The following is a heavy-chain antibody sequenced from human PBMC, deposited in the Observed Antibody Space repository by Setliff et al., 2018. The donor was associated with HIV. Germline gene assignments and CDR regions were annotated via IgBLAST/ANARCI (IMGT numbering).Heavy chain of an antibody. D-gene: IGHD6-6*01. CDR2: MHYRGTT. CDR1: GGSVSSRGYY. Sequence: SETLSLTCTVSGGSVSSRGYYWGWIRQPPGKGLEWIGSMHYRGTTSYNPSLKSRVAIFVDTSKNQFSLKLSSVTATDTAVYYCVRGAPRPAYYYYYYMDVWGKGTTVTVSS. V-gene: IGHV4-39*01. CDR3: VRGAPRPAYYYYYYMDV. J-gene: IGHJ6*03.